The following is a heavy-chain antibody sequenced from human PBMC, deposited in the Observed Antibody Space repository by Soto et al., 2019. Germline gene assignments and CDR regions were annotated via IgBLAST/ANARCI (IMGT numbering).Heavy chain of an antibody. J-gene: IGHJ4*02. CDR2: IYYSGST. Sequence: SETLSLTCTVSGGSISSYYWSWIRQPPGKGLEWIGYIYYSGSTNYNPSLKSRVTISVDTSKNQFSLKLSSVTAADTAVYYCARDGGKVPAAMKYWGQGTLVTVSS. CDR3: ARDGGKVPAAMKY. CDR1: GGSISSYY. V-gene: IGHV4-59*01. D-gene: IGHD2-2*01.